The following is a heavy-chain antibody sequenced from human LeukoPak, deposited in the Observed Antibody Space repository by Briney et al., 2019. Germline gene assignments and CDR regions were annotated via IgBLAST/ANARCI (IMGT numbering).Heavy chain of an antibody. CDR3: ARWGEDVKDSFDI. CDR1: SGSISSGTSY. V-gene: IGHV4-31*03. Sequence: PSQTLPLTCSVSSGSISSGTSYWSWIRQHPGKGLEWIGYIYHTGNTYYNPSLKSRTTISVDTSKNQFSLNLRSVTAADTAVYFCARWGEDVKDSFDIWGQGTVVTVSS. CDR2: IYHTGNT. D-gene: IGHD3-10*01. J-gene: IGHJ3*02.